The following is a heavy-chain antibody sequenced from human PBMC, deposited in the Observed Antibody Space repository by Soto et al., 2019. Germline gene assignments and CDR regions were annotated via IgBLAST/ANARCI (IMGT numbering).Heavy chain of an antibody. Sequence: PGKGLEWIGYIYYSGSTNYNPSLKSRVTMSLDTSRNQFSLNLSSVTAADTAVYFCARHNGPCTLYYFAYRGHGAPVTVSS. J-gene: IGHJ4*01. CDR3: ARHNGPCTLYYFAY. V-gene: IGHV4-59*08. CDR2: IYYSGST.